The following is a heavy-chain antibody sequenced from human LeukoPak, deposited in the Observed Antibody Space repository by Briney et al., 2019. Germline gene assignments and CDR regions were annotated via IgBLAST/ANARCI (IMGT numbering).Heavy chain of an antibody. CDR1: GFTFEASA. D-gene: IGHD2-2*01. CDR3: AKNIGDQLLCGFNY. J-gene: IGHJ4*02. CDR2: ITGGGEST. Sequence: GGSLRLSCAASGFTFEASAMSWVRQAPGKGLEWVAVITGGGESTYYADSVKGRFTISRDNSKKTLFLQVNSLRAEDTVVYFCAKNIGDQLLCGFNYWGQGIVVTVSS. V-gene: IGHV3-23*01.